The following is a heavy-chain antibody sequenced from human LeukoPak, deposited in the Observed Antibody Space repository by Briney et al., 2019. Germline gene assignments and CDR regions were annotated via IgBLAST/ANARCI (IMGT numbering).Heavy chain of an antibody. Sequence: PSETLSLTCSVFGGSISSYYWTWIRQSPARGLERIGHIYYSGSPNYNPSLKSRVTISSDTSKNHFSLKVTSVTAADTAFYYCARLSRAGEDYWGQGILVTVSS. CDR1: GGSISSYY. V-gene: IGHV4-59*01. CDR3: ARLSRAGEDY. D-gene: IGHD3-16*01. CDR2: IYYSGSP. J-gene: IGHJ4*02.